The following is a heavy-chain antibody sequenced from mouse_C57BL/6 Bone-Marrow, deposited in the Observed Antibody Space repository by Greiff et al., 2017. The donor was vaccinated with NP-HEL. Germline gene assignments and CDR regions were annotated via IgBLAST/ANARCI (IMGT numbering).Heavy chain of an antibody. CDR2: ISYSGST. Sequence: EVKLMESGPGLAKPSQTLSLTCSVTGYSITSDYWNWIRQFPGNKLEYMGYISYSGSTYYNPSLKSRISIMRDTYKNQYYLKLNSVTTEDTATYYCARLVTTRWCYFDYWGQGTTLTVSS. D-gene: IGHD2-2*01. CDR3: ARLVTTRWCYFDY. J-gene: IGHJ2*01. V-gene: IGHV3-8*01. CDR1: GYSITSDY.